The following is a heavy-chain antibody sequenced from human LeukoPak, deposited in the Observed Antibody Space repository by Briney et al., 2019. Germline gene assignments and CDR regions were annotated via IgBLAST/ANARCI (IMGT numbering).Heavy chain of an antibody. Sequence: GASVKVSCKASGGTFSSYAISWVRQAPGQGLEWMGGIIPIFGTANYAQKFQGRVTITADESTSTAYMELSSLRSEDTAVYYCAIRAGVDVVVPAHMDVWGKGTTVTVSS. D-gene: IGHD2-2*01. V-gene: IGHV1-69*13. J-gene: IGHJ6*03. CDR1: GGTFSSYA. CDR2: IIPIFGTA. CDR3: AIRAGVDVVVPAHMDV.